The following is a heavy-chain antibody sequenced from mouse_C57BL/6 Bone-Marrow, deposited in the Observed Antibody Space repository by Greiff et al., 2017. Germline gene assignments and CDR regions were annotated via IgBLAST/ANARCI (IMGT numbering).Heavy chain of an antibody. D-gene: IGHD1-1*01. Sequence: VQLKESGPGLVKPSQSLSLTCSVTGYSITSGYYWNWIRQFPGNKLEWMGYISYDGSNNYNPSLKNRISITRDTSKNQFFLKLNSVTTEYTATYYCARDGPITTVVDGYFDVWGTGTTVTVSS. J-gene: IGHJ1*03. CDR2: ISYDGSN. CDR3: ARDGPITTVVDGYFDV. V-gene: IGHV3-6*01. CDR1: GYSITSGYY.